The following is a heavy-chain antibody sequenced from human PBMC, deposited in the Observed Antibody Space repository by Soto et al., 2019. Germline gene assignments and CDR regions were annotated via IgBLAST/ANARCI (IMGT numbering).Heavy chain of an antibody. V-gene: IGHV4-34*01. CDR3: ARNGSYYDFWSGYYFGGGMDV. J-gene: IGHJ6*02. CDR1: GGSFSGYY. CDR2: INHSGST. D-gene: IGHD3-3*01. Sequence: SETLSLTCAVYGGSFSGYYWSWLRQPPGKGLEWIGEINHSGSTNYNPSLKSRVTISVDTSKNQFSLRLSSVTAADTAVYYCARNGSYYDFWSGYYFGGGMDVWGQGTTVTVSS.